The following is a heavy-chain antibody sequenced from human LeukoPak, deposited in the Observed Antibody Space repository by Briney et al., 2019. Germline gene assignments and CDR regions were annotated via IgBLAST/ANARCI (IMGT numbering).Heavy chain of an antibody. CDR2: INPNSGGT. CDR3: ARDLYCSSTSCYTRFYYYGMDV. CDR1: GYTFTSYY. J-gene: IGHJ6*02. Sequence: ASVKVSCKASGYTFTSYYMHWVRQAPGQGLEWMGWINPNSGGTNYAQKFQGRVTMTRDTSISTAYMELSRLRSDDTAVYYCARDLYCSSTSCYTRFYYYGMDVWGQGTTVTVSS. D-gene: IGHD2-2*02. V-gene: IGHV1-2*02.